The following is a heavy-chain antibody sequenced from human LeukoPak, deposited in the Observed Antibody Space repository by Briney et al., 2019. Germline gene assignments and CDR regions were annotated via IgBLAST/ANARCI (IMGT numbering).Heavy chain of an antibody. CDR2: ISHNGYTT. Sequence: GGSLRLSCAASGFTFSSYAMSWVRQAPGKGLEWVSAISHNGYTTYYADSVRGRFTISRDNSKNTLYLQMNSLRAEDTAVYYCARYYCSGGSCYFHIDYWGQGTLVTVSS. CDR1: GFTFSSYA. D-gene: IGHD2-15*01. V-gene: IGHV3-23*01. J-gene: IGHJ4*02. CDR3: ARYYCSGGSCYFHIDY.